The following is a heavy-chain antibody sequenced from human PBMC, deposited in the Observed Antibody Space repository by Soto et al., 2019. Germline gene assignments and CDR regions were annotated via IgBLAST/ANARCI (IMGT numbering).Heavy chain of an antibody. Sequence: TLSLTCTVSGGSISSGGYYWSWIRQHPGKGLEWIGYIYYSGSTYYNPSLKSRVTISVDTSKNQFSLKLSSVTAADTAVYYCATGGYSYGYFGYWGQGTLVTVSS. CDR1: GGSISSGGYY. CDR3: ATGGYSYGYFGY. D-gene: IGHD5-18*01. V-gene: IGHV4-31*03. J-gene: IGHJ4*02. CDR2: IYYSGST.